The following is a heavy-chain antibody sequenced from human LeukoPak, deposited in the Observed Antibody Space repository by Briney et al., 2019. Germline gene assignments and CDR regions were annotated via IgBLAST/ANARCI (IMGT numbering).Heavy chain of an antibody. J-gene: IGHJ5*02. CDR2: IYYSGST. V-gene: IGHV4-39*07. D-gene: IGHD2-2*01. Sequence: SETLSLTCTVSGGSISGSSYYWGWIRQPPGKGLEWIGSIYYSGSTYYNPSLKSRVTISVDTSKNQFSLKLSSVTAADTAVYYCAREIGYCSSTSCYGGWFDPWGQGTLVTVSS. CDR3: AREIGYCSSTSCYGGWFDP. CDR1: GGSISGSSYY.